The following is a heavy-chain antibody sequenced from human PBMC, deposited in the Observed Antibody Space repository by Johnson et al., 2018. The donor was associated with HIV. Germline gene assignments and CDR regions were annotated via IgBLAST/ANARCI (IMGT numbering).Heavy chain of an antibody. J-gene: IGHJ3*02. V-gene: IGHV3-30*04. CDR3: ARGGVDYGGNLIGDAFDI. CDR1: GFTFSNYA. CDR2: ISSDGSTK. Sequence: VQVVESGGGLVQPGRSLRLSCAASGFTFSNYAMHWVRQAPGKGLEWVAVISSDGSTKYYGDSLEGRVTISRDNSKNTLYLQMNSLRAEDTAVYYCARGGVDYGGNLIGDAFDIWGQGTMVTVSS. D-gene: IGHD4-23*01.